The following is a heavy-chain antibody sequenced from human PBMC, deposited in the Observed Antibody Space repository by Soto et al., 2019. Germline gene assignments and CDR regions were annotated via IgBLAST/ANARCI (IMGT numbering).Heavy chain of an antibody. D-gene: IGHD5-18*01. V-gene: IGHV4-59*01. CDR2: IYYSGST. CDR1: GGSISSYY. J-gene: IGHJ6*02. CDR3: ARVEDTAMVGKYYYYGMDV. Sequence: QVQLQESGPGLVKPSETLSLTCTVSGGSISSYYWSWIRQPPGKGLEWIGYIYYSGSTNYNPSLKSRVTISVDTSKNQFSLKLSSVTAADTAVYYCARVEDTAMVGKYYYYGMDVWGQGTTVTVSS.